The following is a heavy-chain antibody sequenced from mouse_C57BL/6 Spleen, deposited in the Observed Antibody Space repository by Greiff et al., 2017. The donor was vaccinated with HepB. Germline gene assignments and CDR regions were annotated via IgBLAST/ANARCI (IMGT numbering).Heavy chain of an antibody. CDR2: IYPSDSET. V-gene: IGHV1-61*01. Sequence: VQLQQPGAELVRPGSSVKLSCKASGYTFTSYWMDWVKQRPGQGLEWIGNIYPSDSETHYNQKFKDKATLTVDKSSSTAYMQLSSLTSEDSAVYYCARARGSSPFDYWGQGTTLTVSS. D-gene: IGHD1-1*01. CDR1: GYTFTSYW. J-gene: IGHJ2*01. CDR3: ARARGSSPFDY.